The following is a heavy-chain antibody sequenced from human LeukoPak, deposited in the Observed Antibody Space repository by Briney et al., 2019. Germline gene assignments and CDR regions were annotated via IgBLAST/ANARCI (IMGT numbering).Heavy chain of an antibody. CDR1: GFTFSSYA. CDR2: ISGSAGST. CDR3: ARDPNYYDSSGYLDY. V-gene: IGHV3-23*01. D-gene: IGHD3-22*01. Sequence: GGSLRLSCAASGFTFSSYAMSWVRQAPGKGLEWVSAISGSAGSTYYADSVRGRFTISRDNSKNTLYLQMNSLRAEDTAVYYCARDPNYYDSSGYLDYWGQGTLVTVSS. J-gene: IGHJ4*02.